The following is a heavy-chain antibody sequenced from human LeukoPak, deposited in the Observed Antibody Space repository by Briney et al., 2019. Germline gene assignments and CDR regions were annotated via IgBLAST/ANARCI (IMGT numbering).Heavy chain of an antibody. CDR1: GGSISSYY. Sequence: SETLSLTCTVSGGSISSYYWSWIRQPPGKGLEWIGYIYYSGSTNYNPSLKSRVTISVDTSKNQFSLKLSSVTAADTAVYYCARVDPDSSSTLEVFDYWGQRTLVTVSS. D-gene: IGHD6-6*01. CDR3: ARVDPDSSSTLEVFDY. V-gene: IGHV4-59*01. CDR2: IYYSGST. J-gene: IGHJ4*02.